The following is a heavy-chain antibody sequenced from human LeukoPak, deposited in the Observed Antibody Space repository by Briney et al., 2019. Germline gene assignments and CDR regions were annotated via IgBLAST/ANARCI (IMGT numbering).Heavy chain of an antibody. CDR2: IYYSGNT. V-gene: IGHV4-59*01. CDR1: GASISSSY. CDR3: ARDTMVNYGLDL. D-gene: IGHD3-10*01. Sequence: SETLSLTCTVSGASISSSYWSWIRQPPGKGLEWIGYIYYSGNTNHNPSLKSRVTMSVNTSKNQFSLKLSSVTAADTAVYYCARDTMVNYGLDLWGQGTMVTVSS. J-gene: IGHJ3*01.